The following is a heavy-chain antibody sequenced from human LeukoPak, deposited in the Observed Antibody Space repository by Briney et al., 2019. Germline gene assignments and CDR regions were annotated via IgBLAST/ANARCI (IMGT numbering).Heavy chain of an antibody. J-gene: IGHJ1*01. CDR3: ARDRSSSTQAAEYFQH. CDR1: GFTFDDYS. V-gene: IGHV3-9*01. CDR2: ISSNSGDI. D-gene: IGHD6-6*01. Sequence: PGRSLRLSCAASGFTFDDYSMHWVRQPPGKGLEWVAGISSNSGDIRYADSVKGGFTISRDNAKNSLYLQMNSLRGEDTALYYCARDRSSSTQAAEYFQHWGQGTLVTVSS.